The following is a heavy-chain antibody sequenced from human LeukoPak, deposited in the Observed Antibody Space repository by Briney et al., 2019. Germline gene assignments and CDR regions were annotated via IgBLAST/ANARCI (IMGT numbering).Heavy chain of an antibody. D-gene: IGHD6-19*01. Sequence: PSETLSLTCSVSGDSINSNYWSWIRQPAGKGLEWIGRIYTSGSTNYNPSLKSRVTISVDTSKNQFSLKLSSVTAADTAVYYCARDPGYSSGWLDYWGQGTLVTVSS. CDR2: IYTSGST. J-gene: IGHJ4*02. CDR1: GDSINSNY. CDR3: ARDPGYSSGWLDY. V-gene: IGHV4-4*07.